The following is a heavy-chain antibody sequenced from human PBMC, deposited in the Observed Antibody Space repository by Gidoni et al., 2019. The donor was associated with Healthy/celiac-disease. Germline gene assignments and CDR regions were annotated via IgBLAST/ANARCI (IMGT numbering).Heavy chain of an antibody. CDR2: INTNTGNP. CDR1: GYTFTSYA. J-gene: IGHJ4*02. Sequence: QVQLVQSGSELKKPGASVKVSCKASGYTFTSYAMNWVRQAPGQGLEWRGWINTNTGNPTDAQGFTGRFVLSLDTSVSTAYLQISSLKAEDTAVYYCARGLLGSGSPPAVKEIDYWGQGTLVTVSS. D-gene: IGHD1-26*01. CDR3: ARGLLGSGSPPAVKEIDY. V-gene: IGHV7-4-1*02.